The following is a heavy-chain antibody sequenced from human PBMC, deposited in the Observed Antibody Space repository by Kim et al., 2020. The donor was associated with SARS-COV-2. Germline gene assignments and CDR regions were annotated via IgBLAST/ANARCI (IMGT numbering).Heavy chain of an antibody. CDR1: GFTFTGHA. V-gene: IGHV3-23*01. D-gene: IGHD6-19*01. CDR2: IYGSDDTT. Sequence: GGSLRLSCTTSGFTFTGHAMSWVRQAPGKGLEWVSSIYGSDDTTYYVDSVKGRFSISRDDPKNTLYLQMSALRADDTAAYYCLKRGWGWIWDYLGQCTL. J-gene: IGHJ4*02. CDR3: LKRGWGWIWDY.